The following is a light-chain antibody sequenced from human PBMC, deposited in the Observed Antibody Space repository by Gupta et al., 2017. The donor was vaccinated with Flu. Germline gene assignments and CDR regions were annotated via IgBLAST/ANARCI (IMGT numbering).Light chain of an antibody. Sequence: DIVMTQSPLSLPVTPGEPASFSCRSSQSLLDGNGNNYLDWYLQKPGQSPQLLIYLGSYRASGVPDRFSGSESGTDFTLKISRVEAEDVGIYYCRQALQTPYTFGQGTKLEIK. CDR2: LGS. V-gene: IGKV2-28*01. CDR3: RQALQTPYT. J-gene: IGKJ2*01. CDR1: QSLLDGNGNNY.